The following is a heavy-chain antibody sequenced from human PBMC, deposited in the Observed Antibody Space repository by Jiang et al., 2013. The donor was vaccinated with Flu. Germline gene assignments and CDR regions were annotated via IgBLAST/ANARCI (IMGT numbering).Heavy chain of an antibody. J-gene: IGHJ4*02. V-gene: IGHV4-39*01. CDR2: FYYTGST. CDR3: ARGPFYYASDLQGPFDY. Sequence: VKPSETLSLTCTVSGGSISSTNSYWGWIRQSPGKGLEWIGGFYYTGSTYYNPSLRSLVTISVDTSKNQFSLELTSVTAADTAVYYCARGPFYYASDLQGPFDYWGQGTLVAVSS. D-gene: IGHD3-10*01. CDR1: GGSISSTNSY.